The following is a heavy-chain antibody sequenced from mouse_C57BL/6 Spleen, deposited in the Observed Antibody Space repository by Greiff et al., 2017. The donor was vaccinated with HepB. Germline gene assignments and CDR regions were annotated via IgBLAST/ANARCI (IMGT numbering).Heavy chain of an antibody. CDR2: ISYDGSN. CDR1: GYSITSGYY. V-gene: IGHV3-6*01. Sequence: EVQLVESGPGLVKPSQSLSLTCSVPGYSITSGYYWNWIRQFPGNKLEWMGYISYDGSNNYNPSLKNRISITRDTSKNQFFLKLNSVTTEDTATYYCARDLPRQPHFDYWGQGTTLTVSS. D-gene: IGHD3-2*01. J-gene: IGHJ2*01. CDR3: ARDLPRQPHFDY.